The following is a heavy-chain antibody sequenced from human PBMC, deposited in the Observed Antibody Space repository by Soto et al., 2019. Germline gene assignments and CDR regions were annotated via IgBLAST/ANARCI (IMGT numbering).Heavy chain of an antibody. J-gene: IGHJ4*02. Sequence: SETLSLTCTVSGGPMHTYYWGWFRQPPGKGLEWVGYIYYSGSTTYSPSLKSRVTISLDTSKNQFSLILNSVTAADTAVYYCARLGGYYQAFDQWGQGSLVT. CDR2: IYYSGST. V-gene: IGHV4-59*08. CDR3: ARLGGYYQAFDQ. D-gene: IGHD3-22*01. CDR1: GGPMHTYY.